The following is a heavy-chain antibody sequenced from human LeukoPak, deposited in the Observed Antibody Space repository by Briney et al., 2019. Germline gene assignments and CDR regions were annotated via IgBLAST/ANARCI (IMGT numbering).Heavy chain of an antibody. D-gene: IGHD1-1*01. Sequence: SETLSLTCTVSGGSISSYYWSWIRQPPGKGLAWIGYIYYSGGTNYNPSLKGRVTISVDKSKNQFSLKLRSVTAADTAVYYCARDAERNDVSAFDIWGQGTMVTVSS. CDR1: GGSISSYY. CDR3: ARDAERNDVSAFDI. J-gene: IGHJ3*02. CDR2: IYYSGGT. V-gene: IGHV4-59*01.